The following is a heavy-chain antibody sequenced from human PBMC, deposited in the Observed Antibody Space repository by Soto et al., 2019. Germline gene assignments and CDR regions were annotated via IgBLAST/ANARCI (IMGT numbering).Heavy chain of an antibody. CDR2: IYSGGVT. CDR1: GFTVSNNY. D-gene: IGHD4-17*01. V-gene: IGHV3-66*01. Sequence: EVQLVESGGGLVQPGGSLRLSCAASGFTVSNNYMCWVRQAPGKGLEWVSLIYSGGVTHYAESVRGRFTISRDNSRNTLYLQMNSLRADDTAVYYCAKRGTTVTTSLWYWGQGTLVTVYS. CDR3: AKRGTTVTTSLWY. J-gene: IGHJ4*02.